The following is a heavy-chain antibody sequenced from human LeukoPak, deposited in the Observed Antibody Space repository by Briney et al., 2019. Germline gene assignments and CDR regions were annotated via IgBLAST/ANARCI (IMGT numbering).Heavy chain of an antibody. CDR2: ISSYNDNT. CDR3: ARYCDSTSCYSPLYYMDV. D-gene: IGHD2-2*02. Sequence: ASVKVSCKASGYTFTNYGISWVRQAPGRGLEWMGWISSYNDNTHYAQKLQGRVTMATDTSTSTAYMELRSLRSDDTAVYYCARYCDSTSCYSPLYYMDVWGKGTTVTVSS. V-gene: IGHV1-18*01. J-gene: IGHJ6*03. CDR1: GYTFTNYG.